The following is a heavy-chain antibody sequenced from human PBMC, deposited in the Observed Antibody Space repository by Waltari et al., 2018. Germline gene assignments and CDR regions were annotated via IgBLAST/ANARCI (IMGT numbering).Heavy chain of an antibody. V-gene: IGHV1-2*02. CDR3: ARPSTVAPLDAFDI. CDR2: INPNSGGT. Sequence: KPGASVKISCKASGYTFTGYYMHWVRQAPGQGLEWMGWINPNSGGTNYAQKFQGRVTMTRDTSISTAYMELSRLRSDDTAVYYCARPSTVAPLDAFDIWGQGTMVTVSS. J-gene: IGHJ3*02. D-gene: IGHD4-4*01. CDR1: GYTFTGYY.